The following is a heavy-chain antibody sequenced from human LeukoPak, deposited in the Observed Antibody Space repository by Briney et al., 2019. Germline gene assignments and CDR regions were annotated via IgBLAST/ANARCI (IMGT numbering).Heavy chain of an antibody. CDR1: GFTFSSYG. V-gene: IGHV3-30*18. D-gene: IGHD3-10*01. CDR2: ISYDGSNK. Sequence: GGSLRLSCAASGFTFSSYGMHWVRQAPGKGLEWVAVISYDGSNKYYADSVKGRFTISRDNSKNTMYLQMNSLRAEDTAVYYCAKDYGSGSPYFDYWGPGTPVTVSS. CDR3: AKDYGSGSPYFDY. J-gene: IGHJ4*02.